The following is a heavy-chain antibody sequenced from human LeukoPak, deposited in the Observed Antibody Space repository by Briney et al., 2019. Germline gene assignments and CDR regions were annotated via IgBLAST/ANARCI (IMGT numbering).Heavy chain of an antibody. V-gene: IGHV3-43*02. CDR1: GFTFDDYA. D-gene: IGHD5-18*01. CDR2: ISGDGGST. J-gene: IGHJ3*02. CDR3: ARTAMAHDAFDI. Sequence: GGSLRLSCAASGFTFDDYAMHWVRQAPGKGLEWVSLISGDGGSTYYADSVKGRFTTSRDNSKNSLYLQMNSLRTEDTALYYCARTAMAHDAFDIWGQGTMVTVSS.